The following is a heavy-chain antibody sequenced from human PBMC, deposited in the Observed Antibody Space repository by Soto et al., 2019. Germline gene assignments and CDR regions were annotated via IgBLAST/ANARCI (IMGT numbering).Heavy chain of an antibody. J-gene: IGHJ4*02. Sequence: QVQLQQSGPGLVEPSGTLSLTCAVSGGGSISSDDWWTWVRQPAGKGLEWIGEVFHHGNTNYNPSIKTRVTISVDKSRNQFSLKVNSVTAADTAVYYCASRPDLVQLWRAPFHHWGQGTLVTVSS. CDR1: GGGSISSDDW. V-gene: IGHV4-4*02. CDR2: VFHHGNT. D-gene: IGHD1-1*01. CDR3: ASRPDLVQLWRAPFHH.